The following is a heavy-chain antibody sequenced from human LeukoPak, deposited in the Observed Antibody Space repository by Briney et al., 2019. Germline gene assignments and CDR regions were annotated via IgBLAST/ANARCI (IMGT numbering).Heavy chain of an antibody. CDR1: GYTFTSYG. J-gene: IGHJ4*02. CDR3: ARVPFYYYDSSGYSDY. D-gene: IGHD3-22*01. CDR2: ISAYNGNT. Sequence: GASVKVSCKASGYTFTSYGISWVRQAPGQGLEWMGWISAYNGNTNYAQKLQGRVTMTTDTSTSTAYMELRSLRSDDTAVYYCARVPFYYYDSSGYSDYWGQGTLVTVS. V-gene: IGHV1-18*01.